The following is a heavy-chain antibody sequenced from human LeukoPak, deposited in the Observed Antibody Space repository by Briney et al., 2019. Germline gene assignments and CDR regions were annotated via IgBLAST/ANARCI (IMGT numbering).Heavy chain of an antibody. J-gene: IGHJ4*02. Sequence: SETLSLTCPVYGASFSGYYWSWIRQPPGKGLEWIGAIKHSGSTNYNTTLKSRVTISVDTSKNQFSLKLSAWTAADTAVYYCARGPGTYYYGSGSYYRNYYFFYWGQGALFTVSS. V-gene: IGHV4-34*01. D-gene: IGHD3-10*01. CDR2: IKHSGST. CDR1: GASFSGYY. CDR3: ARGPGTYYYGSGSYYRNYYFFY.